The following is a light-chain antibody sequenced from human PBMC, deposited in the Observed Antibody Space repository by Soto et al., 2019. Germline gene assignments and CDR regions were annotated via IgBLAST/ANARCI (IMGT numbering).Light chain of an antibody. Sequence: EIVMTQSPATLSVSPGERATLSCRASQSVSSNLACYQQKPGQAPRLLIFGARNRATDIPARFSGSGSGTEFTLTSSSLQCEEYAVYYCQQYNDWRTFGQGTKLEIK. CDR3: QQYNDWRT. V-gene: IGKV3-15*01. J-gene: IGKJ2*02. CDR1: QSVSSN. CDR2: GAR.